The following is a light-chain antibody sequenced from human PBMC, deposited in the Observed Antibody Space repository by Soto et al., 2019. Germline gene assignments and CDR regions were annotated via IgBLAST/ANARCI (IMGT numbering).Light chain of an antibody. CDR3: QQSYSTPHT. CDR2: GAS. Sequence: EIVMTQSPATLSVSPGERATLSCRASQSVSGNLAWYQQKPGQAPRLLIYGASTRATGIPARFSGSGSGTEFTLTISSLQSEDFATYYCQQSYSTPHTFGQGTKLEIK. CDR1: QSVSGN. V-gene: IGKV3-15*01. J-gene: IGKJ2*01.